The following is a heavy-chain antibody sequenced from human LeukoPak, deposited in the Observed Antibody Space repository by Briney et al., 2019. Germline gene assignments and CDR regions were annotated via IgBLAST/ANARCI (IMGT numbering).Heavy chain of an antibody. CDR2: IYYSGST. J-gene: IGHJ6*03. CDR1: GGSISSYD. D-gene: IGHD6-19*01. Sequence: PSETLSLTCTVSGGSISSYDWSWIRQPPGKGLEWIGYIYYSGSTNYNPSLKSRVTISVDTSKNQFSLKLSSVTAADTAVYYCASSYESVAGNYYYYYYMDVWGKGTTVTVSS. V-gene: IGHV4-59*01. CDR3: ASSYESVAGNYYYYYYMDV.